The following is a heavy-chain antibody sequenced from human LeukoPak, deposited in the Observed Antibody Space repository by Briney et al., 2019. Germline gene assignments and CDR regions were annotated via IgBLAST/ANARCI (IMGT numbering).Heavy chain of an antibody. CDR3: ARVGHYDSSGYYYPFDY. J-gene: IGHJ4*02. Sequence: SETLSLTCTVSGGSVSSGSYYWSGIRQPPGKGLEWIGYIYYSGSTNYNPSLKSRVTISVDTSKNQFSLKLSSVTAADTAVYYCARVGHYDSSGYYYPFDYWGQGTLVTVSS. CDR2: IYYSGST. CDR1: GGSVSSGSYY. V-gene: IGHV4-61*01. D-gene: IGHD3-22*01.